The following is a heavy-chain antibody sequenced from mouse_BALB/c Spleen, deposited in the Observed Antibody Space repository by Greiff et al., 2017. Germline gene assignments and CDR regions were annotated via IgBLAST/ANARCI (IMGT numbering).Heavy chain of an antibody. V-gene: IGHV5-17*02. CDR1: GFTFSSFG. J-gene: IGHJ4*01. CDR3: ARWVLLRNYAMDY. CDR2: ISSGSSTI. D-gene: IGHD1-1*01. Sequence: EVQLVESGGGLVQPGGSRKLSCAASGFTFSSFGMHWVRQAPEKGLEWVAYISSGSSTIYYADTVKGRFTISRDNPKNTLFLQMTSLRSEDTAMYYCARWVLLRNYAMDYWGQGTSVTVSS.